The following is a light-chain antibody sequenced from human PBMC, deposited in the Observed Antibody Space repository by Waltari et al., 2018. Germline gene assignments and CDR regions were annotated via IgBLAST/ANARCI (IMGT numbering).Light chain of an antibody. CDR1: SSDVGGYNY. CDR3: SAYTSSSTLL. Sequence: QSITISCTGTSSDVGGYNYVSWYQYQPGKAPKLIIYEVSNRPSGVSNRFSGSKSGNTASLTISGLQAEDEADYYCSAYTSSSTLLFGGGTKVTVL. CDR2: EVS. J-gene: IGLJ3*02. V-gene: IGLV2-14*01.